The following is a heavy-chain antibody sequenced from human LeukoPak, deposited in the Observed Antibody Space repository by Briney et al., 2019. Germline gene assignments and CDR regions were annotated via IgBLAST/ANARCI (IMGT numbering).Heavy chain of an antibody. CDR2: ISSSSSDI. CDR1: GFTFSSSG. V-gene: IGHV3-48*02. CDR3: ARDWGLAGYVLDH. Sequence: GGSLRLSCAASGFTFSSSGMNWVRQAPGKGLEWISYISSSSSDIYYADSVKGGFTISRDNAKNSLYLQMNSVRDEDTAMYYCARDWGLAGYVLDHWGQGSLVTVSS. D-gene: IGHD3-16*01. J-gene: IGHJ4*02.